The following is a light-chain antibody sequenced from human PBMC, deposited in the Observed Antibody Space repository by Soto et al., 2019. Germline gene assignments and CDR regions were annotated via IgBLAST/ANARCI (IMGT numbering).Light chain of an antibody. Sequence: QSVLTQPPSASATPGQRVTIACSGSSSNIGSNFVYWYQELPGTAPKLLLYRNTERPSGVPVRFSGSKSGTSASLAISGLRSEDEADSYCAAWDDSLSGWVFGGGTKLTVL. CDR3: AAWDDSLSGWV. CDR1: SSNIGSNF. V-gene: IGLV1-47*01. CDR2: RNT. J-gene: IGLJ3*02.